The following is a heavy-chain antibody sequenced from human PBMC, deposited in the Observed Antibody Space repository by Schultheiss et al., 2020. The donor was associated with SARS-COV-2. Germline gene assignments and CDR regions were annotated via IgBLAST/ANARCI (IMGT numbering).Heavy chain of an antibody. D-gene: IGHD3-10*01. Sequence: SQTLSLTCAVYGGSFSGYYWSWIRQPPGKGLEWIGEINHSGSTNYNPSLKSRVTISLDTSKNQFSLKLNSVTPEDTAVYYCARGRVDYYAMDVWGQGTTVTVSS. V-gene: IGHV4-34*01. CDR1: GGSFSGYY. CDR3: ARGRVDYYAMDV. CDR2: INHSGST. J-gene: IGHJ6*02.